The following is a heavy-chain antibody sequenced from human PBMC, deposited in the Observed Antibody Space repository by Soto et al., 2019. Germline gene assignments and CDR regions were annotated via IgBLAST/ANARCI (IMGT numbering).Heavy chain of an antibody. CDR2: IYPGDSDT. J-gene: IGHJ6*02. CDR1: GYSFTTYW. CDR3: ARGSSTLYGMDV. V-gene: IGHV5-51*01. Sequence: ESLKISCEGSGYSFTTYWIAWVRQMPGKGLEWMGIIYPGDSDTTYSPSFQGQVTISADKSISTVYLQWSSLKASDTAMYYCARGSSTLYGMDVWGQGTTVTVSS. D-gene: IGHD6-13*01.